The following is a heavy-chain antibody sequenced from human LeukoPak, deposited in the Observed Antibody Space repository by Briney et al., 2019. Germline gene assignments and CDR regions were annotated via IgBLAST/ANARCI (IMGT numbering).Heavy chain of an antibody. J-gene: IGHJ5*02. Sequence: SETLSLTCTVSGGSISSSSYYWGWIRQSPGKGLEWIGSIYYSGNTYFNPSLQSRVTMSVDTSKNHFSLKLSSVTAADTAVYYCARAGVLRYFDWLPRPYNWFDPWGQGTLVTVSS. D-gene: IGHD3-9*01. CDR2: IYYSGNT. CDR3: ARAGVLRYFDWLPRPYNWFDP. CDR1: GGSISSSSYY. V-gene: IGHV4-39*02.